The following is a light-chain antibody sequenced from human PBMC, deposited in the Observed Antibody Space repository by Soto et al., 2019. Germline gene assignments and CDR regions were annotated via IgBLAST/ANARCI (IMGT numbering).Light chain of an antibody. CDR1: SGDVGRYNY. CDR2: EVS. Sequence: QSALTQPPSASGSRGQSVSISCTGTSGDVGRYNYVAWYQQHPGKAPKLIIYEVSNRPSGVPARFSGSKFGNTASLIISGLQVDDEADYYCSSYVGSDVFVFGTGTKVTVL. CDR3: SSYVGSDVFV. V-gene: IGLV2-8*01. J-gene: IGLJ1*01.